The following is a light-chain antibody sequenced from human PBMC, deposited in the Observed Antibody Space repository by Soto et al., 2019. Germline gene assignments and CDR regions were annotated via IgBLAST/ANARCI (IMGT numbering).Light chain of an antibody. Sequence: DIPMTQSPSTLSASVGDRVTITCRASQSINSWLAWYQQKPGKAPKLLIYAASSLQSGVPSRFSGSGSGTDFTLTISSLQPEDFATYYCQQSYNAPPWTFGQGTKVDIK. CDR3: QQSYNAPPWT. CDR2: AAS. J-gene: IGKJ1*01. CDR1: QSINSW. V-gene: IGKV1-39*01.